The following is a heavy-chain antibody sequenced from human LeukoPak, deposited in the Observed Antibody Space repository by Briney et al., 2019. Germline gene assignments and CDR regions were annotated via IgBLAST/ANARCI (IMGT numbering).Heavy chain of an antibody. D-gene: IGHD3-3*01. Sequence: GGSLRLSCAASGFTFSSYSMNWVRQAPGKGLEWVSSISSSSSYIYYADSVKGRFTISRDNAKNSLYLQMNSLRAEDTAVYYCAKDLGVMDFWSGYYTASYFDYWGQGTLVTVSS. CDR1: GFTFSSYS. CDR3: AKDLGVMDFWSGYYTASYFDY. J-gene: IGHJ4*02. CDR2: ISSSSSYI. V-gene: IGHV3-21*04.